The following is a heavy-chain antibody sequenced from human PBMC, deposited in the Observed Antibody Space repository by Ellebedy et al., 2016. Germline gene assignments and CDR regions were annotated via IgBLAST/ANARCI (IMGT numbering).Heavy chain of an antibody. CDR1: GYSFTSYW. CDR2: IYPGDSDT. J-gene: IGHJ4*02. V-gene: IGHV5-51*01. CDR3: ARSIMITFGGVIALGTFDY. Sequence: GESLKISXKGSGYSFTSYWIGWVRQMPGKGLEWMGIIYPGDSDTRYSPSFQGQVTISADKSISTAYLQWSSLKASDTAMYYCARSIMITFGGVIALGTFDYWGQGTLVTVSS. D-gene: IGHD3-16*02.